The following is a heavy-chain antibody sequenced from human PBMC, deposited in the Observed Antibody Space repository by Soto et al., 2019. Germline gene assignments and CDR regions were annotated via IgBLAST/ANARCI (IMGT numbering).Heavy chain of an antibody. CDR3: ARNNWRGYYPDY. D-gene: IGHD3-3*01. CDR2: IYYSGST. Sequence: PSETLSLTCTVSGGSISSYYWSWIRQPPGKGLEWIGYIYYSGSTNYNPSLKSRVTISVDTSKNQFSLKLSSVTAADTAVYYSARNNWRGYYPDYWGQGTLVTVSS. V-gene: IGHV4-59*01. CDR1: GGSISSYY. J-gene: IGHJ4*02.